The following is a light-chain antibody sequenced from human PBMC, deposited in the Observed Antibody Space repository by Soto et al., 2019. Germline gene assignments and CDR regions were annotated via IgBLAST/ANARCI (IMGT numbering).Light chain of an antibody. CDR2: SSS. CDR3: QQSYSTRFT. V-gene: IGKV1-39*01. CDR1: QSINTY. Sequence: FQMTQSPSSLSASVGDRVTITCRASQSINTYLNWYQFKPGKAPKLLIFSSSNLQTGVPSRFSGSGSVTHFTLTITRLQPEDSATYYCQQSYSTRFTFGPGTQVEI. J-gene: IGKJ3*01.